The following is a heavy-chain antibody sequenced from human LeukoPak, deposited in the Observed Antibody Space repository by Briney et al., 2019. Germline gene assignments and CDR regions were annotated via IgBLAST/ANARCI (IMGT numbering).Heavy chain of an antibody. Sequence: PGGSLRLSCAASGFTFSDYYMSWIRQAPGKGLEWVSYISSSGSTIYYADSVKGRFTISRDNAKNSLYLQMNSLRVEDTAVYYCAREYYDILTGYSNAFDIWGQGTMVTVSS. V-gene: IGHV3-11*01. J-gene: IGHJ3*02. CDR2: ISSSGSTI. CDR1: GFTFSDYY. CDR3: AREYYDILTGYSNAFDI. D-gene: IGHD3-9*01.